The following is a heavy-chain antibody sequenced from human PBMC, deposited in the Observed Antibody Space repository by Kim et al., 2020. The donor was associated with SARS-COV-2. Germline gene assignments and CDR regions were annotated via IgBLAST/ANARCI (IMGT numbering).Heavy chain of an antibody. CDR2: ISGSGGST. Sequence: GGSLRLSCAASGFTFSSYAMSWVRQAPGKGLEWVSAISGSGGSTYYADSVKGRFTISRDNSKNTLYLQMNSLRAEDTAVYYCAKDCPRIRYFDWLRTCFDYWGQGTLVTVSS. J-gene: IGHJ4*02. CDR3: AKDCPRIRYFDWLRTCFDY. CDR1: GFTFSSYA. V-gene: IGHV3-23*01. D-gene: IGHD3-9*01.